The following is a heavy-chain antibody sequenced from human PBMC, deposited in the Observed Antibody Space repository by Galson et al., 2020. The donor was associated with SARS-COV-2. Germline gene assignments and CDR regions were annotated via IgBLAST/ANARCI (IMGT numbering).Heavy chain of an antibody. D-gene: IGHD3-9*01. CDR1: GITFSSYS. V-gene: IGHV3-21*01. CDR2: ISSSSSSYI. CDR3: ARDLAYYDSLTGYYRGGKIDY. Sequence: GESLKIPCAAPGITFSSYSMNRVRQAPGKGLEWVSSISSSSSSYIYYADPVKGRFHISRDNAKNSLYLQMNSLRAEDTAVYYCARDLAYYDSLTGYYRGGKIDYWGQGTLVTVSS. J-gene: IGHJ4*02.